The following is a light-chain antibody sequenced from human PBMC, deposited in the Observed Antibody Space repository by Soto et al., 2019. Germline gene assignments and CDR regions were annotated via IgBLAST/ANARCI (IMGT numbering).Light chain of an antibody. V-gene: IGKV1-27*01. CDR1: QGISNS. CDR3: QNYNSAPLT. Sequence: DIQMTQSPSSLSASVGDTVTITCRASQGISNSLAWFQQKPGRVPQFLIYAASTLQPGVPPLFSGSGSGTDFPLSISSLQPEDVATYYCQNYNSAPLTFGPGTRVEIK. CDR2: AAS. J-gene: IGKJ3*01.